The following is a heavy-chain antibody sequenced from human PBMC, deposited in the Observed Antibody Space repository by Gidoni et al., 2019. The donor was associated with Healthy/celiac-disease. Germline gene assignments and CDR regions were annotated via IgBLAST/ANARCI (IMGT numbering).Heavy chain of an antibody. CDR3: AREKMEIAVAGGGYFDY. V-gene: IGHV3-21*01. CDR2: ISSSSSYI. CDR1: GFTFSSYS. J-gene: IGHJ4*02. Sequence: EVQLVESGGGLVKPGGSLRLSCAASGFTFSSYSMNWVRQAPGKGLEWVSSISSSSSYIYYADSVKGRFTISRDNAKNSLYLQMNSLRAEDTAVYYCAREKMEIAVAGGGYFDYWGQGTLVTVSS. D-gene: IGHD6-19*01.